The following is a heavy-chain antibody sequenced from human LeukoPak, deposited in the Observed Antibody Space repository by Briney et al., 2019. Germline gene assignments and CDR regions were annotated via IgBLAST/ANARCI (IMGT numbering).Heavy chain of an antibody. D-gene: IGHD4-23*01. J-gene: IGHJ4*02. V-gene: IGHV1-2*02. CDR3: ARIRATVVTPKFDY. CDR2: INPNSGGT. Sequence: ASVKVSCKASGYTFTGYYMHWVRQAPGQGLEWMGWINPNSGGTNYAQKFQGRVTMTRDTSISTAYMELSRLRSDDTAVYYCARIRATVVTPKFDYWGQGTLVTVSS. CDR1: GYTFTGYY.